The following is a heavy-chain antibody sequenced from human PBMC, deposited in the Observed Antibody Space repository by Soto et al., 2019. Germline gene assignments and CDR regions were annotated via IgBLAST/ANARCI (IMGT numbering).Heavy chain of an antibody. CDR1: GLTFSSYS. Sequence: GGSLRLSCASSGLTFSSYSRSLVRQAPGKGLEWVSAIRSSGDNTFYADSVKGRFTISRDNSKNTLFLQMNSLRAEDTAIYYCAKKVNSGSGSQYFDYWGQGTLVTVSS. J-gene: IGHJ4*02. CDR3: AKKVNSGSGSQYFDY. D-gene: IGHD3-10*01. CDR2: IRSSGDNT. V-gene: IGHV3-23*01.